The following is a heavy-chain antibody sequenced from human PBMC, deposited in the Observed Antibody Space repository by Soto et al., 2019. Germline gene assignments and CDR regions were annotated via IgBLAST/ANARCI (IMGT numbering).Heavy chain of an antibody. CDR1: GSTFSSYA. CDR2: ISYDGSNK. V-gene: IGHV3-30-3*01. Sequence: QVQLVESGGGVVQPGRSLRLSCAASGSTFSSYAMHWVRQAPGKGLEWVAVISYDGSNKYYADSVKGRFTISRDNSKNTLYLQMNSLRAEDTAVYYCARDPYSSGQNWFDPWGQGTLVTVSS. J-gene: IGHJ5*02. D-gene: IGHD6-19*01. CDR3: ARDPYSSGQNWFDP.